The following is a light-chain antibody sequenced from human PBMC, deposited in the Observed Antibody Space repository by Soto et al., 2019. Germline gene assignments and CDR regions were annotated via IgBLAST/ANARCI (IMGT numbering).Light chain of an antibody. CDR1: SSNIGNNY. CDR2: RNN. V-gene: IGLV1-47*01. CDR3: AAWDDSLSGYVV. Sequence: QSVLTQPPSASGTPGQRVTISCSGSSSNIGNNYVYWYQQVPRTAPKLLIYRNNQRPSGVPGRFSGSKSGTSASLAISGLRSEDEADYYCAAWDDSLSGYVVFGGGTKLTVL. J-gene: IGLJ2*01.